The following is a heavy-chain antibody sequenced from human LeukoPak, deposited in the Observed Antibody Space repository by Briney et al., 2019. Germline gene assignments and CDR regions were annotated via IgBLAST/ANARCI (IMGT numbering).Heavy chain of an antibody. V-gene: IGHV3-21*01. D-gene: IGHD1-26*01. Sequence: GGSLRLSCAASGFTFSSYSMNWVRQAPGKGPEWVSSISSSSNYIYYADSVKGRFTISRDNAKNSLYLQMNSLRAEDTAVYYCAREEWELAFDYWGQGTLVTVSS. CDR2: ISSSSNYI. J-gene: IGHJ4*02. CDR1: GFTFSSYS. CDR3: AREEWELAFDY.